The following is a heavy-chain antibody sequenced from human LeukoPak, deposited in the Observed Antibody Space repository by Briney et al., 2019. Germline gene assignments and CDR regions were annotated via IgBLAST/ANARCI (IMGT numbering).Heavy chain of an antibody. CDR1: GYTFTSYG. CDR2: ISAYNGDT. CDR3: ARQLRWDQYYFDY. Sequence: ASVEVSCKASGYTFTSYGFSWVRQAPGQGLEWMGWISAYNGDTKYALNLQGRVTMTTDTPTSTAYMELRSLRSDDTAVYYCARQLRWDQYYFDYWGQGTLVTVSS. D-gene: IGHD4-23*01. J-gene: IGHJ4*02. V-gene: IGHV1-18*01.